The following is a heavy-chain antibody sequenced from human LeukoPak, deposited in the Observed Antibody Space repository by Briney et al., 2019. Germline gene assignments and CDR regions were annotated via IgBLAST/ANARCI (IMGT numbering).Heavy chain of an antibody. V-gene: IGHV4-34*01. CDR3: ARVFFGGYCSSTSCPQFGRFDP. Sequence: SETLSLTCAVYGGSFSGYYRSWIRQPPGKGLEWIGEINHSGSTNYNPSLKSRVTISVDTSKNQFSLKLSSVTAADTAVYYCARVFFGGYCSSTSCPQFGRFDPWGQGTLVTVSS. D-gene: IGHD2-2*01. CDR1: GGSFSGYY. CDR2: INHSGST. J-gene: IGHJ5*02.